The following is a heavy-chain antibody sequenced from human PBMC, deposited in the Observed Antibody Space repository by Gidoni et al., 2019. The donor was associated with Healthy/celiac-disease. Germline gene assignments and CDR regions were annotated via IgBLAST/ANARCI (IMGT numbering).Heavy chain of an antibody. J-gene: IGHJ4*02. CDR1: GGTFSSYA. V-gene: IGHV1-69*01. Sequence: QVQLVQSGAEVKKPGASVKVSCKASGGTFSSYAISWVRQAPGQGLEWMGGIILTFGTANYAQKFQGRVTITADESTSTAYMELSSLRSEDTAVYYCARSVGLYGSGSPRHSAPYWGQGTLVTVSS. CDR2: IILTFGTA. D-gene: IGHD3-10*01. CDR3: ARSVGLYGSGSPRHSAPY.